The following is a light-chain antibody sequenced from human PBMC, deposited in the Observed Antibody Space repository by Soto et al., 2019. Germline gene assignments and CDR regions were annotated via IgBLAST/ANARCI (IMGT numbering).Light chain of an antibody. Sequence: DIQMTQSPSTLSESVGDRVTITCRASQTIYTCLAWYQQKPGKAPKVLIYDASNLETGVPSRFSGSVSGTEFSLTIISLQPDDFATYYCQQYNNYSPYTVGQGTKVEIK. CDR2: DAS. V-gene: IGKV1-5*01. CDR1: QTIYTC. J-gene: IGKJ2*01. CDR3: QQYNNYSPYT.